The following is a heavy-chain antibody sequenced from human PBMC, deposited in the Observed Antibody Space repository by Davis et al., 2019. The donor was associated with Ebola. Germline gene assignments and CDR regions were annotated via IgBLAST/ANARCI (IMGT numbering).Heavy chain of an antibody. CDR1: GYTFTSYD. J-gene: IGHJ6*04. CDR2: MNPNSGNT. V-gene: IGHV1-8*01. Sequence: ASVKVSCKASGYTFTSYDINWVRQATGQGLEWMGWMNPNSGNTGYAQKFQGRVTMTRNTSISTAYMELSSLRSEDTAVYYCARGAGYSSGRCGGGMDVWGKGTTVTVSS. D-gene: IGHD6-19*01. CDR3: ARGAGYSSGRCGGGMDV.